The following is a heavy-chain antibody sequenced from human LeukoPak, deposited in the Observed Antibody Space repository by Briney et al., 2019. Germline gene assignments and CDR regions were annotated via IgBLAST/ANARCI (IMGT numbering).Heavy chain of an antibody. Sequence: GGSLRLSCAASGFTFSSYAMSWVRQAPGKGLEWVSATSGSGGSTYYADSVKDRFTISRDNSKNTLYLQMNSLRAEDTAVYYCAKGPFIAAAGNWFDPWGQGTLVTVSS. D-gene: IGHD6-13*01. CDR2: TSGSGGST. CDR3: AKGPFIAAAGNWFDP. CDR1: GFTFSSYA. V-gene: IGHV3-23*01. J-gene: IGHJ5*02.